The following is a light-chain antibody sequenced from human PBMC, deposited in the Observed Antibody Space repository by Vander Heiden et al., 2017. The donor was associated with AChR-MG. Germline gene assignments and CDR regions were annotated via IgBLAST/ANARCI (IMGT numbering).Light chain of an antibody. CDR1: TSDIGPYNF. J-gene: IGLJ2*01. V-gene: IGLV2-14*01. CDR3: SSYTSGSAHVL. CDR2: DVT. Sequence: QSALTQPASVSGSPGQSITISCAGATSDIGPYNFVSWFQQFPGNAPKLILYDVTNRPSGVSRRFSGSKSGDTASLTISGLQAEDEADYYCSSYTSGSAHVLFGGGTKLTVL.